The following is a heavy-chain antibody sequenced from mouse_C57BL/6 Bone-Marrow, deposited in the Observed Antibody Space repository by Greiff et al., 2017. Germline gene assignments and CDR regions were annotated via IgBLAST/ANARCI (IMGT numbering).Heavy chain of an antibody. CDR3: TTITTVVGNYFDY. CDR1: GFNIKDDY. J-gene: IGHJ2*01. Sequence: VQLKESGAELVRPGASVKLSCTASGFNIKDDYMHWVKQRPEQGLEWIGWIDPENGDTEYASKFQGKATITADTSSNTAYLQLSSLTSEDTAVYYCTTITTVVGNYFDYWCQGTTLTVSS. D-gene: IGHD1-1*01. V-gene: IGHV14-4*01. CDR2: IDPENGDT.